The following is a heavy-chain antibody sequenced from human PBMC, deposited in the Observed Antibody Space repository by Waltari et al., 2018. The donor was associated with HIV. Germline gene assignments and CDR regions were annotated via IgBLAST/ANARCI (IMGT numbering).Heavy chain of an antibody. J-gene: IGHJ4*02. CDR3: AQDADKHGYSFFGF. D-gene: IGHD2-21*01. CDR1: GFGFRDSA. CDR2: IAVDHNT. Sequence: ELQLLESGGALAQPGGSLSLSCAASGFGFRDSAMTWVRQAPGKGLEWVSSIAVDHNTYYADSVKGRFSISRDNSRNVVSLRMNALRVEDTAIYYCAQDADKHGYSFFGFWGQGTLVAVSS. V-gene: IGHV3-23*01.